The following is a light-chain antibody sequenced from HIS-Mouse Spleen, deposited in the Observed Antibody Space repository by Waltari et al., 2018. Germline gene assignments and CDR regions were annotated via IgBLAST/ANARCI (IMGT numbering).Light chain of an antibody. J-gene: IGLJ2*01. CDR3: QSADSSGTSHVV. CDR2: KDS. CDR1: AVPKQY. V-gene: IGLV3-25*03. Sequence: SYELTQPPSVSVSPGQTARITCPGDAVPKQYAYWYQQKPGQAPVLVIYKDSERPSGIPERFSGSSSGTTVTLTISGVQAEDEADYYCQSADSSGTSHVVFGGGTKLTVL.